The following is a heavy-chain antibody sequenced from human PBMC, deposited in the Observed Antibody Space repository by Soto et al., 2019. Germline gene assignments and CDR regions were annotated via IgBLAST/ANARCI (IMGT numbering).Heavy chain of an antibody. CDR1: GGSVRSSRYY. Sequence: HLHPQESGPGLVKPSETLSLTCTVSGGSVRSSRYYWGWIRQPPGKGLEGIGTIYYGGSTYSNPSLKSPFTISGDTSKNQFSRKLSSVTTAATAVYYCAGRGVEDTTENYYFDYWGQGTLVTVSS. CDR3: AGRGVEDTTENYYFDY. CDR2: IYYGGST. D-gene: IGHD1-26*01. J-gene: IGHJ4*02. V-gene: IGHV4-39*01.